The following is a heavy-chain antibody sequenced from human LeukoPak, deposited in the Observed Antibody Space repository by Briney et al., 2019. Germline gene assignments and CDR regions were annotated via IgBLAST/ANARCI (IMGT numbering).Heavy chain of an antibody. CDR1: GFTFTSSA. J-gene: IGHJ4*02. Sequence: TSVKVSYKASGFTFTSSAVQWVRQARGQRLEWIGWIVVGSGNTNYAQKFQERVTITRDMSTSTAYMELSSLRSEDTAVYYCAAGGSGSYYGSHFDYWGQGTLVTVSS. CDR2: IVVGSGNT. V-gene: IGHV1-58*01. D-gene: IGHD3-10*01. CDR3: AAGGSGSYYGSHFDY.